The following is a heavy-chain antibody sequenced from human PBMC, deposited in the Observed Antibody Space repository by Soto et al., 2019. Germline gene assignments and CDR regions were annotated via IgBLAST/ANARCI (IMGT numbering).Heavy chain of an antibody. Sequence: SETLSLTCTVSGGSISSYYWSWIRQPPGKGLEWIGYIYYSGSTNYNPSLKSRVTISVDTSKNQFSLKLSSVTAADTAVYYCARVVVVVAAMANWFDPWGQGTLVTVSS. V-gene: IGHV4-59*01. CDR2: IYYSGST. D-gene: IGHD2-15*01. J-gene: IGHJ5*02. CDR1: GGSISSYY. CDR3: ARVVVVVAAMANWFDP.